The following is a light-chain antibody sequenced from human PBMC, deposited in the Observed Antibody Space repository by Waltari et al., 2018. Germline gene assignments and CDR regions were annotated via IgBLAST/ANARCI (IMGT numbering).Light chain of an antibody. CDR3: QTWDGTTAV. J-gene: IGLJ3*02. Sequence: SYELTQPPSVSVSPGQTASIPCSGDQLGHKFPSWYQQKPGQSPVVVIYEDKKRPAGLPERFSGSNSGNAATLTISGTQAVDEADYYCQTWDGTTAVFGGGTKLTVL. V-gene: IGLV3-1*01. CDR1: QLGHKF. CDR2: EDK.